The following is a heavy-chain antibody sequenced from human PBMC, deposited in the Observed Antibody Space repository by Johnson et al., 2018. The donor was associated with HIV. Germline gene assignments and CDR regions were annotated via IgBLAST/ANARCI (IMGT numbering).Heavy chain of an antibody. D-gene: IGHD4-23*01. V-gene: IGHV3-30*18. Sequence: QVQLVESGGGVVQPGRSLRLSCAASGFTFSDYGMHWVRQAPGKGLEWVTHISYDGANKYYSGSVRGRFTISRDNSRNTLNLQMDSLREDDTAVYYCAKDMSRVVTPWAVSFDLWGQGTMVTVTS. CDR2: ISYDGANK. CDR3: AKDMSRVVTPWAVSFDL. CDR1: GFTFSDYG. J-gene: IGHJ3*01.